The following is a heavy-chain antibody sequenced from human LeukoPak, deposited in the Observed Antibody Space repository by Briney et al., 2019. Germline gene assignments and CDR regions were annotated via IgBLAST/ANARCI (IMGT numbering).Heavy chain of an antibody. J-gene: IGHJ6*02. CDR1: GYTFTSYG. Sequence: SVKVSCKASGYTFTSYGISWGRQAPGQGLEWMGGIIPIFGTANYAQKFQGRVTITADESTSTGYMELSSLRSEDTAVYYCARWPAGDYYGSGSYYYYYYYYGMDVWGQGTTVTVSS. CDR3: ARWPAGDYYGSGSYYYYYYYYGMDV. V-gene: IGHV1-69*13. D-gene: IGHD3-10*01. CDR2: IIPIFGTA.